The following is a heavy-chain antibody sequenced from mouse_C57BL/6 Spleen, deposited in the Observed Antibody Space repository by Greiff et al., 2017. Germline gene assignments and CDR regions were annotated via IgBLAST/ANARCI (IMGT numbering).Heavy chain of an antibody. CDR2: IYPGGGYT. J-gene: IGHJ3*01. D-gene: IGHD2-4*01. V-gene: IGHV1-63*01. CDR3: ARGYDYGMAWFAY. Sequence: VQLQQSGAELVRPGTSVKMSCKASGYTFTNYWIGWAKQRPGHGLEWIGDIYPGGGYTNYNEKFKGKATLTADKSSSTAYMQFSSLTSEDSAIYYCARGYDYGMAWFAYWGQGTLVTVSA. CDR1: GYTFTNYW.